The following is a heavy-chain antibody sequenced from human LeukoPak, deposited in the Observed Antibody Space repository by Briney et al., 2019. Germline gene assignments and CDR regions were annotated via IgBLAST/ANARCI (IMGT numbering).Heavy chain of an antibody. CDR3: AREVVTVRYIDL. CDR2: IYYSGST. J-gene: IGHJ2*01. CDR1: GGSISSYY. V-gene: IGHV4-59*01. D-gene: IGHD4-23*01. Sequence: PSETLSLTCTVSGGSISSYYWSWIRQPPGKGLEWIGYIYYSGSTNYNPSLKSRVTISVDTSKNQFSLKLSSVTAADTAVYYCAREVVTVRYIDLWGRGTLVTVSS.